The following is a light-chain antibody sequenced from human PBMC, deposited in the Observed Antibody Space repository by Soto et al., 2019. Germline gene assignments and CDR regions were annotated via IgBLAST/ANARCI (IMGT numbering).Light chain of an antibody. CDR3: QQYNSYSRT. V-gene: IGKV1-9*01. J-gene: IGKJ1*01. Sequence: IHLTQSPSSLSASVGDRVTITCRASHGISTYLAWYQEKPGRAPKLLIYAASTLQSGVPSRFSGSGSGTEFTLTISSLQPDDFATYYCQQYNSYSRTFGQGTKVDI. CDR2: AAS. CDR1: HGISTY.